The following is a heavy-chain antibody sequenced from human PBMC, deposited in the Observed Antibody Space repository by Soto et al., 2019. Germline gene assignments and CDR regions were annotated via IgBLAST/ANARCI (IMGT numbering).Heavy chain of an antibody. J-gene: IGHJ4*02. CDR2: INPSGGST. CDR1: GYTFTSYG. CDR3: ARSGLIAAAGLDY. Sequence: ASVKVSCKASGYTFTSYGIHWVRQAPGQGLEWMGIINPSGGSTSCAQKFQGRVTMTRDTSTSTVYMELSSLRSEDTAVYYCARSGLIAAAGLDYWGQGTLVTVSS. D-gene: IGHD6-13*01. V-gene: IGHV1-46*01.